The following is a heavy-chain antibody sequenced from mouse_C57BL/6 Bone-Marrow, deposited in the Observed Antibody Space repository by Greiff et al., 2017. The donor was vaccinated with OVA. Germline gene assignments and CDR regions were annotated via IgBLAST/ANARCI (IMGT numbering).Heavy chain of an antibody. Sequence: VQLQQPGAELVKPGASVKMSCKASGYTFTSYWITWVKQRPGQGLEWIGDIYPGSGSTNYNEKFKSKATLTVDTSSSTAYMQLSSLTSEDSAVYYCSRWSDGYYGPFDDWGQGTTLTVSS. D-gene: IGHD2-3*01. CDR3: SRWSDGYYGPFDD. J-gene: IGHJ2*01. CDR1: GYTFTSYW. CDR2: IYPGSGST. V-gene: IGHV1-55*01.